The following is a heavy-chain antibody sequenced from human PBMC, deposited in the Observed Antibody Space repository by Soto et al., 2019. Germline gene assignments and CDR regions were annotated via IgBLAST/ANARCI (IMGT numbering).Heavy chain of an antibody. Sequence: SLKISCAASGFTFSDYCMSWIRQAPGKGLEWVSYISSGDSTIYDADSVKGRFTISRDNTKNSLYLQMNSLRAEDTAVYYCARVRLGAPTRYFDYWGQGTLVTVSS. CDR2: ISSGDSTI. J-gene: IGHJ4*02. CDR1: GFTFSDYC. D-gene: IGHD1-26*01. V-gene: IGHV3-11*01. CDR3: ARVRLGAPTRYFDY.